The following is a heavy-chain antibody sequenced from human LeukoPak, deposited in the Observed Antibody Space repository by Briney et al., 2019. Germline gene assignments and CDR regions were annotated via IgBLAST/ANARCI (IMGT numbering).Heavy chain of an antibody. CDR2: INHSGST. J-gene: IGHJ4*02. V-gene: IGHV4-34*01. Sequence: SETLSLTCAVYGGSFSGYYWSWIRQPPGKGLEWIGEINHSGSTNYNPSLKSRVTISVDTSKNQFSLKLSSVTAADTAVYYCAGRGRGYSYGWWDYWGQGTLVTVSS. CDR1: GGSFSGYY. CDR3: AGRGRGYSYGWWDY. D-gene: IGHD5-18*01.